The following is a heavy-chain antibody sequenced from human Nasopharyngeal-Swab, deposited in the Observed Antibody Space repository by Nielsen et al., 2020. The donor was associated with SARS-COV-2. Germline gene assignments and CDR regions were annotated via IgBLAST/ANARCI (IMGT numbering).Heavy chain of an antibody. J-gene: IGHJ4*02. CDR2: ISNDGNNK. CDR1: GFTFSSYG. CDR3: ARVRSSWYKDEFDC. D-gene: IGHD6-13*01. Sequence: GESLKISCVASGFTFSSYGMHWVRQAPGKGLEWVSVISNDGNNKYYAGSVKGRFTISRDNSKNTLYLQMNSLRAEDTAVYYCARVRSSWYKDEFDCWGQGTLVTVSS. V-gene: IGHV3-30*03.